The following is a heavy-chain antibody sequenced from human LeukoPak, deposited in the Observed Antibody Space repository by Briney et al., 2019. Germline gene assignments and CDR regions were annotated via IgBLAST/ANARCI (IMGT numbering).Heavy chain of an antibody. D-gene: IGHD2-2*01. CDR3: ARHRYCSSTSCQGSDY. CDR2: IYYSGST. V-gene: IGHV4-30-4*08. J-gene: IGHJ4*02. CDR1: GGSISSGDYY. Sequence: PSQTLSLTCTVSGGSISSGDYYWSWIRQPPGKGLEWIGYIYYSGSTYYNPSLKSRVTISVDTSKNQFSLKLSSVTAADTAVYYCARHRYCSSTSCQGSDYWGQGTLVTVSS.